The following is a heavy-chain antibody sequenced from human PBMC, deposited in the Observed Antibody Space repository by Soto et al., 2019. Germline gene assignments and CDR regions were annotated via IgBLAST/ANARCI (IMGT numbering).Heavy chain of an antibody. Sequence: GGSLRLSCAASGFTFSSYGMHWVRQAPGKGLEWVAVIWYDGSNKYYADSVKGRFTISRDNSKNTPYLQMNSLRAEDTAVDYCARSIATASRGYYYHYGMDVWGQGTTVTVSS. CDR2: IWYDGSNK. J-gene: IGHJ6*02. CDR1: GFTFSSYG. D-gene: IGHD6-13*01. V-gene: IGHV3-33*01. CDR3: ARSIATASRGYYYHYGMDV.